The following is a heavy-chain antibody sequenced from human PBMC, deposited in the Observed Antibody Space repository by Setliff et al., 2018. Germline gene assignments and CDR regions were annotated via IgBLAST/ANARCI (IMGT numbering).Heavy chain of an antibody. V-gene: IGHV3-48*01. D-gene: IGHD1-26*01. CDR1: GFTFSTYA. CDR2: ISSSSGLI. Sequence: PGGSLRLSCAASGFTFSTYAMNWLRQAPGKGLEWVSYISSSSGLIYYADSVKGRFTISRDNAKNSLYLQMNSLRAEDTAVYYCARDWEQRGYYFDYWGQGTLVTVSS. J-gene: IGHJ4*02. CDR3: ARDWEQRGYYFDY.